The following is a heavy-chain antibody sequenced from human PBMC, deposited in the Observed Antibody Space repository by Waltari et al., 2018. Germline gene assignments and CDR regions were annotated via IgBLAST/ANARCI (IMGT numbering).Heavy chain of an antibody. Sequence: EVQLEESGAGLVQPGGSLRLPCAAAGFTLSIHRMTWLRQAPGKGLEWVANIKQDGSETYYADSLKGRFTISRDNAKNSLYLQMNSLRAEDTALYYCARDHVFRGDFWSGYYDSWGQGTLVTVSS. CDR1: GFTLSIHR. V-gene: IGHV3-7*01. D-gene: IGHD3-3*01. CDR3: ARDHVFRGDFWSGYYDS. CDR2: IKQDGSET. J-gene: IGHJ4*02.